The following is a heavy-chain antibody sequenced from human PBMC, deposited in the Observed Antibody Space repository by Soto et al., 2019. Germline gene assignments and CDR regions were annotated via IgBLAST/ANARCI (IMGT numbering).Heavy chain of an antibody. V-gene: IGHV4-59*11. Sequence: SETLSLTCAVSGDSINSSHWWNWIRQPPGKGLEWIGYIYYSGSTNYNPSLKSRVVISVDTSKNQFSLKLRSVTAADTAMYYCAKNDDHGSSYHGMDVWGQGTTVTVSS. D-gene: IGHD4-17*01. CDR2: IYYSGST. CDR1: GDSINSSHW. CDR3: AKNDDHGSSYHGMDV. J-gene: IGHJ6*01.